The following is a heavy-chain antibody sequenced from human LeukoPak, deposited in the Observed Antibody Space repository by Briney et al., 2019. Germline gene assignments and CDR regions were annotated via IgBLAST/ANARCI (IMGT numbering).Heavy chain of an antibody. D-gene: IGHD6-19*01. J-gene: IGHJ3*02. CDR1: GGTFSSYA. CDR2: IIPIFGTA. V-gene: IGHV1-69*05. Sequence: SVKVSCKASGGTFSSYAISWVRQAPGQGLEWMGGIIPIFGTANYAQKFQGRVTITTDESTSTAYMELSSLRSEDTAVYYCASPTPRWASSGWPDAFDIWGQGTMVTVSS. CDR3: ASPTPRWASSGWPDAFDI.